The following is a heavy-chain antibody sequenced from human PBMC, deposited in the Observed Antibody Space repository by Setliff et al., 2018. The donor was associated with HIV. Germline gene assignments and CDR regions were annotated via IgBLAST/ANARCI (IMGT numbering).Heavy chain of an antibody. V-gene: IGHV5-51*01. Sequence: GESLKISCKGSGYSFSSYWIGWVRQMPGKGLEWMGIIYPGDSDTRYSPSFQGQVTISADKSISTAYLQCSSLKASDTAMYYCARLGGICSGGSCTALAYTMDGWGQGTTVTVSS. D-gene: IGHD2-15*01. CDR1: GYSFSSYW. CDR2: IYPGDSDT. CDR3: ARLGGICSGGSCTALAYTMDG. J-gene: IGHJ6*02.